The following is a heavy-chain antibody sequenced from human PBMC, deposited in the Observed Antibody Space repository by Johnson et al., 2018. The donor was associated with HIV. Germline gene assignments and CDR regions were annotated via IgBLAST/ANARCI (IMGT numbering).Heavy chain of an antibody. CDR2: ISGSGGST. V-gene: IGHV3-23*04. D-gene: IGHD6-19*01. CDR1: GFTFDDYA. CDR3: TTDGRIPVAHHDAFDV. Sequence: VQLVESGGGLVQPGRSLKLSCAASGFTFDDYAMHWVRQTPGKGLEWVSAISGSGGSTYYADSVKGRFTISRDNSKNTLYLKMNSLKTEDTAVYYCTTDGRIPVAHHDAFDVWGQGTMVTVSS. J-gene: IGHJ3*01.